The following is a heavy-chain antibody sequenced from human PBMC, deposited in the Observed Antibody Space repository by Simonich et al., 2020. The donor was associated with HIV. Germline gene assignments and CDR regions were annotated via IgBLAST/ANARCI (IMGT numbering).Heavy chain of an antibody. CDR1: GGTFSNYA. CDR2: SIPMFGTA. V-gene: IGHV1-69*13. D-gene: IGHD4-4*01. CDR3: ARVSPPESFRTTVTTHFDY. Sequence: QVQLVQSGAEVKKPGSSVKVSCKVSGGTFSNYAISWLRQAPGQALEWMGRSIPMFGTANSAQKYQGRVTITADKSTRTAYMELNSLKSEDTAVYYCARVSPPESFRTTVTTHFDYWGQGTLVTVSS. J-gene: IGHJ4*02.